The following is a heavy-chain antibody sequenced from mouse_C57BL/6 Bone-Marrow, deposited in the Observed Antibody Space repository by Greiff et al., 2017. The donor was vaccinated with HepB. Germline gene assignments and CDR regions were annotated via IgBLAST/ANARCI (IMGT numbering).Heavy chain of an antibody. D-gene: IGHD1-1*01. CDR2: ISSGGSYT. CDR3: ARQGRYYYGSSYVKYYYAMDY. J-gene: IGHJ4*01. Sequence: EVKLVESGGDLVKPGGSLKLSCAASGFTFSSYGMSWVRQTPDKRLEWVATISSGGSYTYYPDSVKGRFTISRDNAKTTLYLQMSSLKSEDTAMYYCARQGRYYYGSSYVKYYYAMDYWGQGTAVTVSS. V-gene: IGHV5-6*01. CDR1: GFTFSSYG.